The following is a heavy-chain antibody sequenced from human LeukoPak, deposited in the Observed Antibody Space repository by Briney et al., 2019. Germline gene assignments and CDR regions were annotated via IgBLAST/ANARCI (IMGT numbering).Heavy chain of an antibody. Sequence: GGSLRLSCAASGFTFSNYAMSWVRQAPGKGLEWVSAISGSGGSTYYADSVKGHITISRDNSKNTLYPQMNSPRAEDTAVYYCAKDRYDFWSGYPPPYYFDYWGQGTLVTVSS. V-gene: IGHV3-23*01. CDR3: AKDRYDFWSGYPPPYYFDY. CDR2: ISGSGGST. CDR1: GFTFSNYA. D-gene: IGHD3-3*01. J-gene: IGHJ4*02.